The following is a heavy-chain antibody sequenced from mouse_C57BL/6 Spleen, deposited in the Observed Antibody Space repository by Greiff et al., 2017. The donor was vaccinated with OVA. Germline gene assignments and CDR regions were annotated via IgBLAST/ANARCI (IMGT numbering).Heavy chain of an antibody. J-gene: IGHJ2*01. CDR2: IYPSDSET. V-gene: IGHV1-61*01. CDR3: AREFYYYGSSYKDYYFDY. Sequence: QVQLQQPGAELVRPGSSVKLSCKASGYTFTSYWMDWVKQRPGQGLEWIGNIYPSDSETHYNQKFKDKATLTVDKSSSTAYMQLSSLTSEYSAVYYCAREFYYYGSSYKDYYFDYWGQGTTLTVSS. D-gene: IGHD1-1*01. CDR1: GYTFTSYW.